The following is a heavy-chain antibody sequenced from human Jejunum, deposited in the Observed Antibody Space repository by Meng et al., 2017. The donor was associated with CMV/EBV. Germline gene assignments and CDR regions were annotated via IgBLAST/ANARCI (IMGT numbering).Heavy chain of an antibody. Sequence: CTVAGGLISSYYWSWIREPPGKGLEWIGYIYYSGGTNYDPSLKSRVTISVDTSKNQFSLKLSSVTAADTAVYYCARNEAGNWFDPWGQGTLVTVSS. J-gene: IGHJ5*02. CDR1: GGLISSYY. CDR2: IYYSGGT. CDR3: ARNEAGNWFDP. V-gene: IGHV4-59*01. D-gene: IGHD1-1*01.